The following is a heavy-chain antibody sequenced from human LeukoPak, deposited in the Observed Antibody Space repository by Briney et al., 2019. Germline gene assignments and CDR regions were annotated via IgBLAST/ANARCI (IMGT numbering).Heavy chain of an antibody. J-gene: IGHJ3*02. V-gene: IGHV3-64*01. D-gene: IGHD2-8*01. Sequence: PGGSLRLSCAASGFTFSSYAMHWVRQAPGKGLEYVSAISSNGGSTYYANSVKGRFTISRDNSKNTLYLQMGSLRAEDMAVYYCARCREPNGPNNAFDIWGQGTMVTVSS. CDR3: ARCREPNGPNNAFDI. CDR2: ISSNGGST. CDR1: GFTFSSYA.